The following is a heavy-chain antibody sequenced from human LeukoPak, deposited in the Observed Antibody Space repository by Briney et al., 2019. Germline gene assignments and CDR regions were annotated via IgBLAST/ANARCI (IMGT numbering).Heavy chain of an antibody. D-gene: IGHD2-15*01. CDR1: GXSISSYY. J-gene: IGHJ4*02. CDR2: IYYSGST. V-gene: IGHV4-59*01. Sequence: PSETLPLTCTVSGXSISSYYWSWIRQPPGKGLEWIGYIYYSGSTNYNPSLKSRVTISVDTSKNQFSLKLSSVTAADTAVYYCARVRIGFDYWGQGTLVTVSS. CDR3: ARVRIGFDY.